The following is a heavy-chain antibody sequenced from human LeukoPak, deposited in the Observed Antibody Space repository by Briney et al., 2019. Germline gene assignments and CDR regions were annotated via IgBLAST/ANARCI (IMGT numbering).Heavy chain of an antibody. CDR2: INTNTGNP. J-gene: IGHJ6*02. CDR3: ARADIVAVVADYYYYYGMDV. Sequence: ASVKVSCKASGYTFTSYAMNWVRQAPGQGLEWMGWINTNTGNPTYAQGFTGRFVFSLDTSVSTAYLQISSLKAEDTAVYYCARADIVAVVADYYYYYGMDVWGQGTTVTVSS. V-gene: IGHV7-4-1*02. CDR1: GYTFTSYA. D-gene: IGHD2-15*01.